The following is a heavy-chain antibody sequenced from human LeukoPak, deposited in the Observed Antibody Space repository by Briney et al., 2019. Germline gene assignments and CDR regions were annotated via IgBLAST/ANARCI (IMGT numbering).Heavy chain of an antibody. V-gene: IGHV4-59*01. D-gene: IGHD3-3*01. J-gene: IGHJ4*02. CDR1: GGSISSYY. Sequence: SETLSLTCTVSGGSISSYYWSWIRQPPGKGLEWIGYIYYSGSTNYNPSLKSRVTISVDTSKNQFSLKLSSVTAADTAVYYCARADYPQGIFGEVYFDYWGQGTLVTVSS. CDR3: ARADYPQGIFGEVYFDY. CDR2: IYYSGST.